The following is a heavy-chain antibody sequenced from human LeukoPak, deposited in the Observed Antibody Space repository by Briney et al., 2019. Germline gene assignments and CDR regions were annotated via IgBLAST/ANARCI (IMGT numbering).Heavy chain of an antibody. V-gene: IGHV3-30*04. Sequence: GRSLRLSCAASGFTFNNYAMHWVRQAPGKGLEWVAVVSYAGSNKYYADSVKGRFTISRDKSKNTLYLQMNSLRPDDTAVYYCARAAGVDVWGQGTTVTVSS. CDR2: VSYAGSNK. J-gene: IGHJ6*02. CDR3: ARAAGVDV. CDR1: GFTFNNYA.